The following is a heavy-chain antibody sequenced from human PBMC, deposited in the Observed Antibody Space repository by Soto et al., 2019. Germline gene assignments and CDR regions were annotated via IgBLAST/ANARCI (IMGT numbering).Heavy chain of an antibody. Sequence: SETLCLTCTVAGGYISGYYLSWIRQPPGKGLEWIGFISYSGSTYYSLSLKSRVTISVDTSKNQFSLNLSFVTAADTAVYYCATMGTPATGLYYFDYWGQGTLVTVSS. V-gene: IGHV4-30-4*01. D-gene: IGHD5-18*01. CDR1: GGYISGYY. J-gene: IGHJ4*02. CDR2: ISYSGST. CDR3: ATMGTPATGLYYFDY.